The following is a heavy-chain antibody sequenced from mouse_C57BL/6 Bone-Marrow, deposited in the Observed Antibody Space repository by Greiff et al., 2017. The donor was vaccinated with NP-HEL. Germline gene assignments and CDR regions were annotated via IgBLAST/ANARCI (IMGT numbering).Heavy chain of an antibody. D-gene: IGHD2-1*01. J-gene: IGHJ3*01. CDR2: INPNNGGT. Sequence: VQLQQSGPELVKPGASVKIPCKASGYTFTDYNMDWVKQSHGKSLEWIGDINPNNGGTIYNQKFKGKATLTVDKSSSTAYMELRSLTSEDTAVYYCARSGYGNYPAWVAYWGQGTLVTVSA. V-gene: IGHV1-18*01. CDR3: ARSGYGNYPAWVAY. CDR1: GYTFTDYN.